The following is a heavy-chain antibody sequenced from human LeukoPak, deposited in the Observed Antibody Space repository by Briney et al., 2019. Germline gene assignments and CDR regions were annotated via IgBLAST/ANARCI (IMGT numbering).Heavy chain of an antibody. CDR2: IYSGGTT. CDR3: ARMLISSGYYVDS. Sequence: GGSLRLSCPASGFTFSSNCMSWVRQAPGKGLEWVSVIYSGGTTYYADSVKGRFTISGDISKNTLYRQMGSLRVEDTSVYYCARMLISSGYYVDSWGQGTLVTVSS. CDR1: GFTFSSNC. J-gene: IGHJ4*02. V-gene: IGHV3-53*01. D-gene: IGHD3-22*01.